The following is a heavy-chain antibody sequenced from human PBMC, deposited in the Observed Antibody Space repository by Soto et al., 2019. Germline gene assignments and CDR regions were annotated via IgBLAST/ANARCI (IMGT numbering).Heavy chain of an antibody. V-gene: IGHV3-30*04. CDR1: GFTFSNYA. D-gene: IGHD1-20*01. J-gene: IGHJ4*02. Sequence: QVQLVESGGGVVQPGRSLRLSCAASGFTFSNYAMHWIRQAPGKGLDWVTLISSDGNNGYYADSVKGRFTISRDNSNNMLYLQVISLRTEDTAVYYCAREPLNWNTGCDFWGQGTLVTVSS. CDR2: ISSDGNNG. CDR3: AREPLNWNTGCDF.